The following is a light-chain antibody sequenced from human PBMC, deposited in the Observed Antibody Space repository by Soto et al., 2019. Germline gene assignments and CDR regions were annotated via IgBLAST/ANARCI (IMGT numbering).Light chain of an antibody. V-gene: IGKV4-1*01. J-gene: IGKJ4*01. Sequence: DIVMTQTPDSLAVSLGERATINCKSSQSVLYNSNNDSYLTWYQQKPGQPPKLLIYWATTRESGVPDRFSGSGSGTDFTLTVSGLQTEDVAIYYCHQYFRSPLTFGGGTTGDIK. CDR2: WAT. CDR1: QSVLYNSNNDSY. CDR3: HQYFRSPLT.